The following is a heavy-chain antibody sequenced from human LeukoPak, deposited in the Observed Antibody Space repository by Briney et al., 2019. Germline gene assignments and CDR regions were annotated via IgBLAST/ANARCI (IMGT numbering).Heavy chain of an antibody. D-gene: IGHD2-15*01. CDR3: AQRGGRAHFDY. Sequence: GGSLRLSCAASGLTVSSNYMSWVRQAPGKGLEWVSVIYSGGSTYYADSVKGRFTISRDNSKNTLYLQMNSLRAEDTAVYYCAQRGGRAHFDYWGQGTPVTVSS. V-gene: IGHV3-66*01. CDR1: GLTVSSNY. J-gene: IGHJ4*02. CDR2: IYSGGST.